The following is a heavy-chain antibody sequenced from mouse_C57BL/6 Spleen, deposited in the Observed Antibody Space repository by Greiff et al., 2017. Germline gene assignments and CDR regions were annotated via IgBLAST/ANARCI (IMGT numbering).Heavy chain of an antibody. Sequence: QVQLQQSGPELVKPGASVKISCKASGYAFSSSWMNWVKQRPGKGLEWIGRIYPGDGDTNYNGKVKGKATLTADKSSSTAYMQLSSLTSEDSAVYFCARDDYGPLFAYWGQGTLVTVSA. J-gene: IGHJ3*01. CDR3: ARDDYGPLFAY. D-gene: IGHD2-4*01. CDR1: GYAFSSSW. V-gene: IGHV1-82*01. CDR2: IYPGDGDT.